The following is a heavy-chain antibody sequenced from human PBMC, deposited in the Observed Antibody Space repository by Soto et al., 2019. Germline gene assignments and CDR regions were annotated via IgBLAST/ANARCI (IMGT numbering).Heavy chain of an antibody. Sequence: QVQLVQSGAEVKKPGASVKVSCKASGYTFTGNHIHWVRQAPGQGLEWVGWINPNTGGTNYAQTFQAGVTMTRDTSISTAYMDLSRLISDDTAVYYCAISHYCSGGDCTTQSLYYFDYWGQGTVVTVSS. V-gene: IGHV1-2*02. D-gene: IGHD2-15*01. CDR3: AISHYCSGGDCTTQSLYYFDY. CDR1: GYTFTGNH. J-gene: IGHJ4*02. CDR2: INPNTGGT.